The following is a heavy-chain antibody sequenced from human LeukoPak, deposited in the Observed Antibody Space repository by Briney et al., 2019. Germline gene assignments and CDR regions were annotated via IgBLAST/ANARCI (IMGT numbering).Heavy chain of an antibody. Sequence: SETLSLTCTVSGGSISSYYWSWIRQPPGKGLEWIGYIYYSGSSHYNPSLKSRVAISVDTSKNQFSLKLSSVTAADAAVYYCASSRGGNRPYYFDYWGQGTMVTVSS. D-gene: IGHD4-23*01. CDR1: GGSISSYY. V-gene: IGHV4-59*12. J-gene: IGHJ4*02. CDR3: ASSRGGNRPYYFDY. CDR2: IYYSGSS.